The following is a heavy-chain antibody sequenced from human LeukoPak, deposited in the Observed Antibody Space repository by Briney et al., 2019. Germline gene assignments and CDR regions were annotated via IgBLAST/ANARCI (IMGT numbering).Heavy chain of an antibody. CDR1: GGSISSSSYY. J-gene: IGHJ5*02. V-gene: IGHV4-39*07. D-gene: IGHD4-23*01. CDR3: ARVQTTVVTP. CDR2: IYYSGST. Sequence: SETLSLTCTVSGGSISSSSYYWGWIRQPPGKGLEWIGSIYYSGSTYYNPSLKSRVTVSVDTSKNQFSLKLSSVTAADTAVYYCARVQTTVVTPWGQGTLVTVSS.